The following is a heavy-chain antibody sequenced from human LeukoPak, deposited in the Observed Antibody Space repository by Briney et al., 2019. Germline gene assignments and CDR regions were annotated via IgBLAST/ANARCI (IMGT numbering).Heavy chain of an antibody. Sequence: ASVKVSCKASGYTFTSYGISWVRQAPGQGLEWMGWISAYNGNTNYAQKLQGRVTMTTDTSTSTAYMELRSLRSEDTAVYYCARDSLADFWSGYSKLFAFDIWGQGTMVTVSS. V-gene: IGHV1-18*01. CDR3: ARDSLADFWSGYSKLFAFDI. CDR1: GYTFTSYG. J-gene: IGHJ3*02. D-gene: IGHD3-3*01. CDR2: ISAYNGNT.